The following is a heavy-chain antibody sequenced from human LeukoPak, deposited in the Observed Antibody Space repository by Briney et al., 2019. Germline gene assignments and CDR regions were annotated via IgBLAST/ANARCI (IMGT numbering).Heavy chain of an antibody. CDR2: ISSSSSYI. D-gene: IGHD6-6*01. CDR1: GFTFSSYS. V-gene: IGHV3-21*01. J-gene: IGHJ4*02. Sequence: GGSLRLSCAASGFTFSSYSMNWVRQAPGKWLEWVSSISSSSSYIYYADSVKGRFTISRDNAKNSLYLQMNSLRAEDTAVYYCARELSIAARQEDGFDYWGQGTLVTVSS. CDR3: ARELSIAARQEDGFDY.